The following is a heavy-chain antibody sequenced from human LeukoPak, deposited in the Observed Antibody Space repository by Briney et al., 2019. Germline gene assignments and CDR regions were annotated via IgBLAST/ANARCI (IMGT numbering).Heavy chain of an antibody. Sequence: GGSLRLSCAASGFTFSSFGMNWVRQAPGKGLEWVSAITTSSAYIYYADSVRGRFTISRDNAKNSLYLQMNSLRDDDTAVYYCARDPYSGNLGPAYYYYMDVWGKGTTVTVSS. CDR2: ITTSSAYI. J-gene: IGHJ6*03. CDR3: ARDPYSGNLGPAYYYYMDV. V-gene: IGHV3-21*01. D-gene: IGHD1-26*01. CDR1: GFTFSSFG.